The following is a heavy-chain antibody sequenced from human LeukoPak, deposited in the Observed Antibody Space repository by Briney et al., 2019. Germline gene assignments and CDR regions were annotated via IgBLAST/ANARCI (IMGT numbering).Heavy chain of an antibody. Sequence: AESPLISCQGSGYRFTSYWIAWVRQMPGKGLEWMGMIYPGDSDTKYSPSFQGQVTISADKSISTTYFQWSSLKASDTAMYYCARHGSSSSPVDYWGQETVVPVFS. V-gene: IGHV5-51*01. CDR3: ARHGSSSSPVDY. D-gene: IGHD6-13*01. J-gene: IGHJ4*02. CDR1: GYRFTSYW. CDR2: IYPGDSDT.